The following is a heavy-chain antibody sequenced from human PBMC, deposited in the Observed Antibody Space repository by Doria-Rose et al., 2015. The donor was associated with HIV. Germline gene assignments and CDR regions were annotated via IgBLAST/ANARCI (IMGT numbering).Heavy chain of an antibody. D-gene: IGHD6-13*01. CDR1: GVSLSSPGMG. CDR3: ARIKSSRWYHKYYFDF. Sequence: QESGPVLVKPTETLTLTCTVSGVSLSSPGMGVSWIRQPPGKALEWLANICSDDERSYNTSLKSRLTISRGTSKSQVVLTMTDMDPVDTATYHCARIKSSRWYHKYYFDFWGQGTLVIVSA. J-gene: IGHJ4*02. CDR2: ICSDDER. V-gene: IGHV2-26*01.